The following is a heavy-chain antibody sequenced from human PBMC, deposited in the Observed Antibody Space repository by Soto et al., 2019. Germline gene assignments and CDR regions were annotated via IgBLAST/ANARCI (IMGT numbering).Heavy chain of an antibody. D-gene: IGHD3-10*02. CDR2: IDSSSVYI. J-gene: IGHJ5*02. CDR3: TTDGATIFFDP. Sequence: EVQLVESGGGLVKPGGSLRLSCAASGFSFSDYSMNWVRQAPGKRLEWVSSIDSSSVYIYYADSLKGRFTISRDNAKNSLYLQMNSLRAEDTAVYYCTTDGATIFFDPRGQGTLVTVSS. CDR1: GFSFSDYS. V-gene: IGHV3-21*02.